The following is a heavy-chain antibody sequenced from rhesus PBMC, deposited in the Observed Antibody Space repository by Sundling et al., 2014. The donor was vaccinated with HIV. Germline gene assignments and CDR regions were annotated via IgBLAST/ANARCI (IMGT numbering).Heavy chain of an antibody. CDR3: ASGSSLDWLFRSYGFDS. V-gene: IGHV1-200*01. J-gene: IGHJ6*01. CDR2: INPSNGET. CDR1: TYTFITYS. D-gene: IGHD3-3*01. Sequence: QVQLVQSGAEVKKPGTSVKLSCKASTYTFITYSLNWVRQGPGQVLEWMGWINPSNGETGYAQKFQGRVTMTRDTSTNTVYMELNSLRSDDTAVYYCASGSSLDWLFRSYGFDSWGQGVVVTVSS.